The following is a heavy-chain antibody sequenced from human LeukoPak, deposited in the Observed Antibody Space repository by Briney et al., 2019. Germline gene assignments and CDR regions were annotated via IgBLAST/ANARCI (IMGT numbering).Heavy chain of an antibody. Sequence: SETPSVTCTVSGGSISTNDYCWGWISQSPGKGLEWIGYINYSGITKSNPSLESRLTLSADTSKNHLCLRLYSVTAADTAVYYCATKGRAYGDGEDNYYYFMDVWGKRTTVTVSS. CDR1: GGSISTNDYC. CDR3: ATKGRAYGDGEDNYYYFMDV. D-gene: IGHD4-17*01. J-gene: IGHJ6*03. CDR2: INYSGIT. V-gene: IGHV4-61*05.